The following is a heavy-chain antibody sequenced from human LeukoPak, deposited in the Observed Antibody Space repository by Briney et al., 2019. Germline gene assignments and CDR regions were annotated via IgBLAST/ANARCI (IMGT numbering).Heavy chain of an antibody. CDR3: TTDPDIVVVPAAIPYGMDV. D-gene: IGHD2-2*01. Sequence: GGSLRLSCAASGFTFSNAWMSWVRQAPGKGLEWVGRIKSKTDGGTTDYAAPVEGRFTISRDDSKNTLYLQMNSLKTEDTAVYYCTTDPDIVVVPAAIPYGMDVWGQGTTVTVSS. CDR1: GFTFSNAW. V-gene: IGHV3-15*01. CDR2: IKSKTDGGTT. J-gene: IGHJ6*02.